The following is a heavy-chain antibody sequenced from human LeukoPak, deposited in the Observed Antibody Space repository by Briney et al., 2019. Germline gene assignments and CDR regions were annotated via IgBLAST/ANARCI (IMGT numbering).Heavy chain of an antibody. CDR2: ISYDGSNK. Sequence: GRSLRLSCAASGFTFSSYGMHWVRQAPGKGLEWVAVISYDGSNKYYADSVKGRLTISRDNSKNTLYLQMNSLRAEDTAVYYCAKDRGLYSSTRWYYFDYWGQGTLVTVSS. CDR3: AKDRGLYSSTRWYYFDY. J-gene: IGHJ4*02. CDR1: GFTFSSYG. V-gene: IGHV3-30*18. D-gene: IGHD2-2*02.